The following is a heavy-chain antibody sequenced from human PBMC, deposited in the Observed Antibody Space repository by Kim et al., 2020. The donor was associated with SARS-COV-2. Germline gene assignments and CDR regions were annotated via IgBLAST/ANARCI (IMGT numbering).Heavy chain of an antibody. D-gene: IGHD3-22*01. CDR2: INFDETSR. CDR3: VRDTSSGLG. V-gene: IGHV3-74*01. J-gene: IGHJ4*02. CDR1: GFTFSRYW. Sequence: GGSLRLSCAASGFTFSRYWMHWVRQAPGKGLVWVSRINFDETSRSYADSVKGRFTISRDNARNTLYLQMNSLRAEDTAVYYCVRDTSSGLGWGQGTLVTV.